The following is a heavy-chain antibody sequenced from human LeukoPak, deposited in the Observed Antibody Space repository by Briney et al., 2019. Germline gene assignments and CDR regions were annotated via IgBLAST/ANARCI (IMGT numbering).Heavy chain of an antibody. CDR2: LKSKTDGGTT. CDR1: GFPFSLAW. Sequence: GGSLRLSCVAASGFPFSLAWVIWVRQAPGKGLEWVGRLKSKTDGGTTDYAAPVKGRFIISRDDSKNTLFLQMNSLRTEDTAVYYCTTVGYGDNTFDSWGQGTLVTVSS. D-gene: IGHD4-17*01. J-gene: IGHJ4*02. V-gene: IGHV3-15*01. CDR3: TTVGYGDNTFDS.